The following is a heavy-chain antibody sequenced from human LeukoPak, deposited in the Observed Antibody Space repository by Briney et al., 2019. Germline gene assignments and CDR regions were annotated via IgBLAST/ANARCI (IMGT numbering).Heavy chain of an antibody. CDR1: GGSISSSSYY. CDR3: ARDQLYYYGSGSYFDY. CDR2: IYYSGST. V-gene: IGHV4-39*07. Sequence: SETLSLTCTVSGGSISSSSYYWGWIRQPPGKGLEWIGSIYYSGSTYYNPSLKSRVTISVDTSKNQFSLKLSSVTAADTAVYYCARDQLYYYGSGSYFDYWGQGTLVTGSS. D-gene: IGHD3-10*01. J-gene: IGHJ4*02.